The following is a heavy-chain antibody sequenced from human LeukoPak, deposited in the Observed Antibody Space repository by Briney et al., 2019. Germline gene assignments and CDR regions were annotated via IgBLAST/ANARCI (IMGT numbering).Heavy chain of an antibody. J-gene: IGHJ4*02. Sequence: SETLSLTCAVYGGSFSGYYWSWIRQPAGKGLEWIGRIYTSGSTNYNPSLKSRVTMSVDTSKNQFSLKLSSVTAADTAVYYCARGSLDYVWGSYRSYYFDYWGQGTLVTVSS. D-gene: IGHD3-16*02. CDR3: ARGSLDYVWGSYRSYYFDY. CDR1: GGSFSGYY. CDR2: IYTSGST. V-gene: IGHV4-59*10.